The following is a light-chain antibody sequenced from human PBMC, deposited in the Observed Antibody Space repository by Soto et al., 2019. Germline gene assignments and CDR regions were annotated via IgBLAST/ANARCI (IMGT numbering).Light chain of an antibody. J-gene: IGLJ2*01. CDR1: SSDVGAYNY. Sequence: QSVLTQPASVSGSPGQSITIPCTGTSSDVGAYNYVSWYQQHPGKAPKLMIFEVSDRPSGVSNRFSGSESGNTASLTISGLQAEDEADYYCSSYTSSNTLVFGGGTNLTVL. CDR3: SSYTSSNTLV. CDR2: EVS. V-gene: IGLV2-14*01.